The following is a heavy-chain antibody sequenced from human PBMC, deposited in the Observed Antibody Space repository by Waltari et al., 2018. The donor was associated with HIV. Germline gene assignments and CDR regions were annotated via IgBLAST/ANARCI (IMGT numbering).Heavy chain of an antibody. D-gene: IGHD4-17*01. CDR1: GFTVSSNY. Sequence: EVQLVESGGGLIQPGGSLRLSCAASGFTVSSNYMSWVRQAPGKGVVWLSGNYSGGSTYYADSVKGRFTISRDNSKKPLYLQMNSLRAEDTAVYYCASLTTVTTVFDYWGQGTLVTVSS. V-gene: IGHV3-53*01. J-gene: IGHJ4*02. CDR2: NYSGGST. CDR3: ASLTTVTTVFDY.